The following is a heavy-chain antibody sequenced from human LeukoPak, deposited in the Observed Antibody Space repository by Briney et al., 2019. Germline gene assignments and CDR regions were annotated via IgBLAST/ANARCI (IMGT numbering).Heavy chain of an antibody. CDR1: GFTFSSFG. CDR2: ISYDGSNK. CDR3: AKDALWFGELSYCFDY. Sequence: GGSLRLSCAASGFTFSSFGMHWVREAPGKGLGWVAVISYDGSNKYYADSVKGRFTISRDNSKNTLYLQMNSLRAEDTAVYYCAKDALWFGELSYCFDYWDQGTLVTVSS. D-gene: IGHD3-10*01. V-gene: IGHV3-30*18. J-gene: IGHJ4*02.